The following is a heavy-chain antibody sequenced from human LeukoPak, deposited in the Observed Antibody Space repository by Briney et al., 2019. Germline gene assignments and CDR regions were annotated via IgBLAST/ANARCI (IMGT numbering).Heavy chain of an antibody. V-gene: IGHV1-2*02. CDR3: ARSPNWAMIVDY. J-gene: IGHJ4*02. D-gene: IGHD3-22*01. CDR2: INPNSGGT. CDR1: GYTFTGYY. Sequence: ASVKVSCKASGYTFTGYYIHWVGQAPGQGLEWMGWINPNSGGTNYAQKFQGRVTMTRDTSISTAYMELSRLISDDTAVYYCARSPNWAMIVDYWGQGTLVTVSS.